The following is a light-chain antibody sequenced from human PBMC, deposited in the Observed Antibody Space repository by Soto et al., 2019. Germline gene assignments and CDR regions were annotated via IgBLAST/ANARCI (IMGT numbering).Light chain of an antibody. V-gene: IGLV2-23*02. J-gene: IGLJ1*01. CDR2: EFT. CDR3: CTYAGSSTYV. Sequence: QSVLTQHDSVSGSLGQSITISCTGTSRDVANYNLVSWYQQHPGKAPKLVIYEFTKRPSGVSSRFFGSKSGKTASLTISGLQADDEADYHCCTYAGSSTYVFGTGTKVTVL. CDR1: SRDVANYNL.